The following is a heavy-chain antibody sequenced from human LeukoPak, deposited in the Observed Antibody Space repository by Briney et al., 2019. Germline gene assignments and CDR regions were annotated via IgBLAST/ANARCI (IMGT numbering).Heavy chain of an antibody. V-gene: IGHV4-34*01. J-gene: IGHJ5*01. CDR1: GGSFSGYS. CDR3: ARGYSCGRFFDS. CDR2: INQSGST. D-gene: IGHD5-18*01. Sequence: SETLSLTCAVSGGSFSGYSWNWIRQPPGKGLEWIGEINQSGSTKYNPSLKSRVTISIETSKSHLSMMLMNVTAADTTLLYCARGYSCGRFFDSWGQGALVTVSS.